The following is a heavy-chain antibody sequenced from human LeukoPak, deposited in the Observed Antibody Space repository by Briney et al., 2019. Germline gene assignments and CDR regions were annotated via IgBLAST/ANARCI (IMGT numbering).Heavy chain of an antibody. CDR3: AKGNPWNSTPQHNYFDH. D-gene: IGHD1-7*01. Sequence: QPGGSLRLSCAASGFTFNNYWMYWVRQAPGKGLVWVSRLNSDGSFTAYADSMKGRFTISRDNAKDTLYLEMNSLRADDTAVYYGAKGNPWNSTPQHNYFDHGGQGALFTVS. V-gene: IGHV3-74*03. J-gene: IGHJ4*02. CDR2: LNSDGSFT. CDR1: GFTFNNYW.